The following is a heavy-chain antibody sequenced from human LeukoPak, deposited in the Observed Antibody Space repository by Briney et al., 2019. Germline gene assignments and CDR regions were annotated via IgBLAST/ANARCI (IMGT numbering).Heavy chain of an antibody. J-gene: IGHJ4*02. CDR3: ARGTPRGYSYGRLIDY. Sequence: PSQTLSLTCTVSGGSISSGSYYWSWIRQPAGKGLEWIGRIYTSESTNYNPSLKSRVTISVDTSKNQFSLKLSSVTAADTAVYYCARGTPRGYSYGRLIDYWGQGTLVTVSS. D-gene: IGHD5-18*01. V-gene: IGHV4-61*02. CDR1: GGSISSGSYY. CDR2: IYTSEST.